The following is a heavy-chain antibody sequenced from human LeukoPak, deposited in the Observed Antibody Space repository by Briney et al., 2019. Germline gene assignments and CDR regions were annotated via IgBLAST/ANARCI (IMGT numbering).Heavy chain of an antibody. J-gene: IGHJ4*02. CDR1: GFTFSSYI. V-gene: IGHV3-21*01. CDR3: ASDEGNYFDY. CDR2: ISRNSTYI. Sequence: LGGSLRLSCAASGFTFSSYIMNWVREAPGKGLEWVASISRNSTYIHYADSVKGRFTISRDNARNSLFLQMNSLRAEDTAIYYCASDEGNYFDYWGQGTLVTVSS.